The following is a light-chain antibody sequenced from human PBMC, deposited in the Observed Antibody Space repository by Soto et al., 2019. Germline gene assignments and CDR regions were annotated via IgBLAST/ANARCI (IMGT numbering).Light chain of an antibody. CDR2: DNI. J-gene: IGLJ7*01. V-gene: IGLV1-40*01. Sequence: SVLTQPPSVSGAPGQKVTISCTGSGSNLGAKYAVHWYQQLPGTAPKLLIYDNINRPSGVPDRFSGSKSDTSASLAITGLQAEDEADYYCQSYDTSLSGSVFGGGTQLTVL. CDR3: QSYDTSLSGSV. CDR1: GSNLGAKYA.